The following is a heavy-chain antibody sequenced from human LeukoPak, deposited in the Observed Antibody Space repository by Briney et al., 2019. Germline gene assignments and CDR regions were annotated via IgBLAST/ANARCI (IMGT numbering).Heavy chain of an antibody. CDR3: ARGRQGSYYYGSGSYFY. V-gene: IGHV4-34*01. D-gene: IGHD3-10*01. Sequence: KPSETLSLTCTVSGGSISSYYWSWIRQPPGKGLEWIGEINHSGSTNYNPSLKSRVTISVDTSKNQFSLKLSSVTAADTAVYYCARGRQGSYYYGSGSYFYWGQGTLVTVSS. CDR2: INHSGST. CDR1: GGSISSYY. J-gene: IGHJ4*02.